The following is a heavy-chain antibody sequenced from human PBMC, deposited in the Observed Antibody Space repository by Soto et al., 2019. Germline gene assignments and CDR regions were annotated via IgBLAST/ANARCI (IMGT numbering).Heavy chain of an antibody. Sequence: GESLKISCTGSGYTFTSYWLTWVRHVPGEGLEWMGRIYPSNSYAKYSPSFQGHVTISVDKSVNTAYLQWTSLQASDSATYFCVVQRSTERRFDYWGQGTLVTVSS. D-gene: IGHD3-10*01. V-gene: IGHV5-10-1*01. CDR1: GYTFTSYW. CDR3: VVQRSTERRFDY. J-gene: IGHJ4*02. CDR2: IYPSNSYA.